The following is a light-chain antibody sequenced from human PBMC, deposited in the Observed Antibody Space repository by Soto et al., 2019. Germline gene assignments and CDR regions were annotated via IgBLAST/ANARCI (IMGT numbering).Light chain of an antibody. Sequence: QSALTXPPSASGSPGQSVTISCTGSSSDVAGYHYVPWFQQHSGKAAKPIIYEVTKRPPGVPDRFSGSKSGNTSSPTASGLPAEDEAHYYCSSYAGRNNFYVIGTGSKVTVL. CDR2: EVT. V-gene: IGLV2-8*01. CDR1: SSDVAGYHY. J-gene: IGLJ1*01. CDR3: SSYAGRNNFYV.